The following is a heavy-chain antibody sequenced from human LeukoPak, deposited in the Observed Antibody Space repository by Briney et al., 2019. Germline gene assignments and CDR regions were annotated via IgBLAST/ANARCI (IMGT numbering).Heavy chain of an antibody. V-gene: IGHV4-34*01. D-gene: IGHD3-3*01. CDR1: GGSFSGYY. CDR2: INHSGST. Sequence: SETLSLTCAVYGGSFSGYYWSWIRQPPGKGLEWIGEINHSGSTNYNPSLKSRVTISVDTSKNQFSLKLSSVTAADTAVYYCARGLRFLESPFDYWGQGTLVTVS. CDR3: ARGLRFLESPFDY. J-gene: IGHJ4*02.